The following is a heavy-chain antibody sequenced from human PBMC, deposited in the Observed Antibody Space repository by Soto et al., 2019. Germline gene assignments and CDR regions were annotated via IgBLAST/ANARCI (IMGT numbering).Heavy chain of an antibody. D-gene: IGHD3-9*01. Sequence: PGGSLRLSCAASGFTFSSYSMNWVRQAPGKGLEWVSSISSSSSYIYYADSVKGRFTISRDNAKNSLYLQMNSLRAEDTAVYYCARWGRNYDILTGSRAYYGMDVWGQGTTVTVSS. V-gene: IGHV3-21*01. CDR2: ISSSSSYI. CDR3: ARWGRNYDILTGSRAYYGMDV. J-gene: IGHJ6*02. CDR1: GFTFSSYS.